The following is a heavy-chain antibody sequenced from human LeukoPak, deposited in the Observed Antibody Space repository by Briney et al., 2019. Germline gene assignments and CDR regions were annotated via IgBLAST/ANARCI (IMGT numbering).Heavy chain of an antibody. CDR2: IKQDGSEK. D-gene: IGHD6-19*01. CDR3: ARGSSGWTSPFDY. Sequence: GGSLRLSCAASGFTFTNYAMSWVRQAPGKGLEWVANIKQDGSEKRYVDSVKGRFTISRDNAKNSLYLQMNSLRADDTAVYYCARGSSGWTSPFDYWGQGTLVTVSS. V-gene: IGHV3-7*01. CDR1: GFTFTNYA. J-gene: IGHJ4*02.